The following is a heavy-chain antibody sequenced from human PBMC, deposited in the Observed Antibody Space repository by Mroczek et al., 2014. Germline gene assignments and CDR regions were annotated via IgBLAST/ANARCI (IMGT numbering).Heavy chain of an antibody. V-gene: IGHV4-34*01. CDR3: ARGGLRRGYLFPPHFDY. Sequence: QVQLQQWGAGLLKPSETLSLTCAVYGGSFSGYYWSWIRQPPGKGLEWIGEINHSGSTNYNPSLKSRVTISVDTSKNQFSLKLSSVTAADTAVYYCARGGLRRGYLFPPHFDYWGQGTLVTVSS. J-gene: IGHJ4*02. CDR2: INHSGST. D-gene: IGHD3-3*01. CDR1: GGSFSGYY.